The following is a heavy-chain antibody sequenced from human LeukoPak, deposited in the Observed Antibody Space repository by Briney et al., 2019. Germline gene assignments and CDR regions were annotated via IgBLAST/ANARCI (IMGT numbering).Heavy chain of an antibody. CDR3: AKGGPYSRDAFDF. CDR1: GLTFSSYS. D-gene: IGHD6-13*01. CDR2: ISSGGTNT. V-gene: IGHV3-23*01. Sequence: GGSLRLSCAASGLTFSSYSMNWVRQAPGKGLEWVSTISSGGTNTYYADSVKGRFTISRDYSKNTMYLQMNSLKAEDTAVYYCAKGGPYSRDAFDFWGQGTLVTVSS. J-gene: IGHJ3*01.